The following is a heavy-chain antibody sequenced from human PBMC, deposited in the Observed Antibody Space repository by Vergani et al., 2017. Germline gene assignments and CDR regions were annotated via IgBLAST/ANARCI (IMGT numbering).Heavy chain of an antibody. J-gene: IGHJ6*03. CDR1: GFTFGDYA. V-gene: IGHV3-49*03. CDR3: TGTTSTHIYYYMDV. Sequence: EVQLVESGGGLVQPGRSLRLSCTASGFTFGDYAMSWFRQAPGKGLEWVGFIRSKAYGGTTEYAASVKGRFTISRDDSKSIAYLQMNSLKTEDTAVYYCTGTTSTHIYYYMDVWGKGTTVTVSS. D-gene: IGHD2/OR15-2a*01. CDR2: IRSKAYGGTT.